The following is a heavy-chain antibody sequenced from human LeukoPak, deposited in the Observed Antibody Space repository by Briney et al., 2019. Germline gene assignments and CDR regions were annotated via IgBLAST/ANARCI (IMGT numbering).Heavy chain of an antibody. D-gene: IGHD3-22*01. J-gene: IGHJ5*02. Sequence: ASVKVSCKASGYIFTGYYMHWVRQAPGQGLEWMGWINPNSGGTNYAQKFQGRVTMTRNTSISTAYMELSSLRSEDTAVYYCARGRRYYYDSSGYSEANWFDPWGQGTLVTVSS. CDR1: GYIFTGYY. CDR3: ARGRRYYYDSSGYSEANWFDP. CDR2: INPNSGGT. V-gene: IGHV1-2*02.